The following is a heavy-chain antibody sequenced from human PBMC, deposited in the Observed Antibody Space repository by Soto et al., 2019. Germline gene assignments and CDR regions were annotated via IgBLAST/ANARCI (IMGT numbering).Heavy chain of an antibody. Sequence: SETLSLTCTVSGGSISSYYWSWIRQPPGKGLEWIGYIYYSGSTNYNPSLKSRVTIPVDTSKNQFSLKLSSVTDADTVVYYCARGEMTTVTSLYSTTSGMDVWGQGTTVTVSS. CDR2: IYYSGST. CDR1: GGSISSYY. D-gene: IGHD4-17*01. J-gene: IGHJ6*02. CDR3: ARGEMTTVTSLYSTTSGMDV. V-gene: IGHV4-59*01.